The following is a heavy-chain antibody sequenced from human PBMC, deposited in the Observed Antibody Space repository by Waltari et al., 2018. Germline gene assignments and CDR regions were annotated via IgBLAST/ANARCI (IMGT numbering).Heavy chain of an antibody. V-gene: IGHV1-8*01. Sequence: QVQLVQSGAEAKKPGASVKVSCKASGYNLTSFDINWVRQATGQGLGWMGWVNPKRDEPGYEQKFQGRVTMPRNSSINTAYMELSSLTSDDTAVYYCARGSPTGICGAEPPRYWGQGTLVTVSS. J-gene: IGHJ4*02. D-gene: IGHD3-3*01. CDR3: ARGSPTGICGAEPPRY. CDR1: GYNLTSFD. CDR2: VNPKRDEP.